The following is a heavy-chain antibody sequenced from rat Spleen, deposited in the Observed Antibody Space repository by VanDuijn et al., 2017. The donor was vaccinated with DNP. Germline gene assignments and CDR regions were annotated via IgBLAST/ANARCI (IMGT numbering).Heavy chain of an antibody. D-gene: IGHD1-12*02. Sequence: EVQLVETGGGLVQPGKSLKLSCVVSGFTFSSYWMTWIRQAPGKGLEWVASITNTGGSTSYPDSVKGRFTISRDDAKNTLYMQMNSLRSEDTATYYCTRGRYDGTYYYVNWGQGVMVTVSS. J-gene: IGHJ2*01. CDR2: ITNTGGST. V-gene: IGHV5-31*01. CDR3: TRGRYDGTYYYVN. CDR1: GFTFSSYW.